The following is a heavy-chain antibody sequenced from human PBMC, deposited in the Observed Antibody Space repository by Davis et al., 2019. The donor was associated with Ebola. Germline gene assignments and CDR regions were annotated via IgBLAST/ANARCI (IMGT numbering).Heavy chain of an antibody. J-gene: IGHJ4*02. CDR1: GYSFTSYW. CDR2: IYPGDSDT. Sequence: GGSLRPSCKGPGYSFTSYWIGWVRQMPGKGLEWMGIIYPGDSDTRYSPSFQGQVTISADKSISTAYLQWSSLKASDTAMYYCARRGGRDYFDYWGQETLVTVSS. V-gene: IGHV5-51*01. CDR3: ARRGGRDYFDY. D-gene: IGHD5-12*01.